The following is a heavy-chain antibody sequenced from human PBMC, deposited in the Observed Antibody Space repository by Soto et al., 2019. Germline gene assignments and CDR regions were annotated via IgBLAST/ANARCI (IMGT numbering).Heavy chain of an antibody. CDR1: GFTFSSYS. J-gene: IGHJ6*03. CDR3: ARSLSSHDDTVVVVAAYYYYYYMDV. D-gene: IGHD2-15*01. CDR2: ISSSSSYI. Sequence: PGGALRLSCAASGFTFSSYSMNWVRQAPGKGLEWVSSISSSSSYIYYADSVKGRVTISRDNAKNSLYLQMNSLRAEDTAVYYCARSLSSHDDTVVVVAAYYYYYYMDVWGKGTTVTVSS. V-gene: IGHV3-21*01.